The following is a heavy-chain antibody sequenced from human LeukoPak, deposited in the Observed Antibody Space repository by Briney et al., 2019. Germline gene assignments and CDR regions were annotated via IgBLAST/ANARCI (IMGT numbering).Heavy chain of an antibody. CDR3: ARESGYAGMDV. CDR2: IYYSGST. V-gene: IGHV4-39*07. D-gene: IGHD5-12*01. Sequence: SETLSLTCTVSGGSITNYYWGWIRQPPGKGLEWIGSIYYSGSTYYNPSLKSRVTISVDTSKNQFSLKLSSVTAADTAVYYCARESGYAGMDVWGQGTTVTVSS. J-gene: IGHJ6*02. CDR1: GGSITNYY.